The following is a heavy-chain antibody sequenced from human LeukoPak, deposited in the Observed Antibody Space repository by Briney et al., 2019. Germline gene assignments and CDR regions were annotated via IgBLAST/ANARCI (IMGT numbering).Heavy chain of an antibody. Sequence: SVKLSCKASGRTFSSYAISWVRQAPGQGLEWMGGIITIFGTANYAETLQGRVTITADESTNTAYMELSSLRSEDTAVYYCASQSDCGGDCYLSAFDIWGQGTMVTVSS. D-gene: IGHD2-21*01. V-gene: IGHV1-69*13. CDR2: IITIFGTA. J-gene: IGHJ3*02. CDR1: GRTFSSYA. CDR3: ASQSDCGGDCYLSAFDI.